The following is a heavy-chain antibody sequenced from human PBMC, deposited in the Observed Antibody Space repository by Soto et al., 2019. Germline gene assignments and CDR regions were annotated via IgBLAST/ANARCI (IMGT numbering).Heavy chain of an antibody. J-gene: IGHJ4*02. CDR1: GFTFSSYG. D-gene: IGHD6-13*01. V-gene: IGHV3-33*01. Sequence: QVQLVESGGGVVQPGRSLRLSCAASGFTFSSYGMHWVRQAPGKGLEWVAVIWYDGSNKYYADSAKGRFTISRDNSKNTLYLQMNSLRAEDTAVYYCARGGSSSSATFDYWGQGTLVTVSS. CDR2: IWYDGSNK. CDR3: ARGGSSSSATFDY.